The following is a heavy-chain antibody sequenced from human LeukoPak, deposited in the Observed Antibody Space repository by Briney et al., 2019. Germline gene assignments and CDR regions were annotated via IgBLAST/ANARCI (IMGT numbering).Heavy chain of an antibody. Sequence: GGSLRLSCTASGFTFSSYTMTWVRQAPGKGLEWVSGISASGGTTNSAGSVKGRFTISRDNSENTLYLQMNSLRAEDTAVYYCVKTTSVYWGSGDSFLDYWGQGTLVTVSS. CDR1: GFTFSSYT. D-gene: IGHD2-15*01. CDR3: VKTTSVYWGSGDSFLDY. V-gene: IGHV3-23*01. CDR2: ISASGGTT. J-gene: IGHJ4*02.